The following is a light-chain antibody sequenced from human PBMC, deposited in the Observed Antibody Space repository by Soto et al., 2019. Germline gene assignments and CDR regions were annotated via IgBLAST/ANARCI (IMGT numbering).Light chain of an antibody. J-gene: IGKJ1*01. CDR3: QQYDISPWT. CDR1: QSVSNTY. CDR2: GAS. V-gene: IGKV3-20*01. Sequence: EIVLTQSPGTLSLSPGERATLSCRASQSVSNTYLAWYLQKPGQAPRLLIYGASSRATGIPDRFSGSGSGIVFTLTISRLEPEDFAVYYCQQYDISPWTFGQGTKVDIK.